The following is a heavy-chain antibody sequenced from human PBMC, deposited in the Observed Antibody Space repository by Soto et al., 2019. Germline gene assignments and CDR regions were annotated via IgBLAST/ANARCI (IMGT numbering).Heavy chain of an antibody. CDR1: GYTLNELS. CDR3: ATGGPAGDFDY. J-gene: IGHJ4*02. CDR2: FDPEDGET. D-gene: IGHD3-10*01. Sequence: QVQLVQSGAEVKKPGASVKVSCKVSGYTLNELSIHWVRQAPGKGLEWMGGFDPEDGETVYAQKCQGRVTMTEDTSTDTANMELSSLTSEDTAVYYCATGGPAGDFDYWGQGSLVTVSS. V-gene: IGHV1-24*01.